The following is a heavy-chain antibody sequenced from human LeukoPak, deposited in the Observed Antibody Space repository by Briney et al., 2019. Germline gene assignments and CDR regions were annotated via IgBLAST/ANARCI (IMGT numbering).Heavy chain of an antibody. V-gene: IGHV4-4*07. CDR2: LYTSGST. CDR1: GGSISSYY. J-gene: IGHJ4*02. D-gene: IGHD3-22*01. Sequence: SETLSLTCTVSGGSISSYYWSWIRQPAGKGLEWIGRLYTSGSTKYNPSLKSRVTMSVDTSKNQFSLKLSSVTAADTAVYYCARDLGGGHYDTSGYWYYFDYWGQGTLVTVSS. CDR3: ARDLGGGHYDTSGYWYYFDY.